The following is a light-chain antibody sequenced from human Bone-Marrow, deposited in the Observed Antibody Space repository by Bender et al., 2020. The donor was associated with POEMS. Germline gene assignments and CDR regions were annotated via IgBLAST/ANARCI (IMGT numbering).Light chain of an antibody. CDR1: DAD. CDR2: VNT. CDR3: QSFDGSLSGLYV. Sequence: QSILTPPPSVSGAPGQTVTISCTGTDADVHWYQHVPGTAPRLLISVNTNRSSGVSDRFSGFKSGNSASLVITGLQTEDEADYYCQSFDGSLSGLYVFGGGTKVTVL. J-gene: IGLJ1*01. V-gene: IGLV1-40*01.